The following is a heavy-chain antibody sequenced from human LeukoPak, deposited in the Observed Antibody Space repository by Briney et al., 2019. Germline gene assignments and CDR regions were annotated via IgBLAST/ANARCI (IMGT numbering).Heavy chain of an antibody. D-gene: IGHD1-1*01. CDR1: GYIFNDYY. CDR3: ARVVRYGTSEMY. CDR2: IDPKSGGT. V-gene: IGHV1-2*02. Sequence: ASVKVSCKASGYIFNDYYMHWIRQAPGQGLEWMGRIDPKSGGTEYAQKLQGRVTVTRDTSISTAYMELSRLRSDDTAVYFCARVVRYGTSEMYWGQGTLVTVSS. J-gene: IGHJ4*02.